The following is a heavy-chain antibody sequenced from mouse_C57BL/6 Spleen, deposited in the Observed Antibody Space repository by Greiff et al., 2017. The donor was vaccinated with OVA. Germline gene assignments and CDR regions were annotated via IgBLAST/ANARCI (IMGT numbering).Heavy chain of an antibody. V-gene: IGHV1-50*01. CDR3: ARGDDYDAPYAMDY. D-gene: IGHD2-4*01. Sequence: QVQLQQPGAELVKPGASVKLSCKASGYTFTSYWMQWVKQRPGQGLEWIGEIDPSDSYTNYNQKFKGKATLTVDTSSSTAYMQLSSLTSEDSAVFYCARGDDYDAPYAMDYWGQGTSVTVSS. CDR1: GYTFTSYW. CDR2: IDPSDSYT. J-gene: IGHJ4*01.